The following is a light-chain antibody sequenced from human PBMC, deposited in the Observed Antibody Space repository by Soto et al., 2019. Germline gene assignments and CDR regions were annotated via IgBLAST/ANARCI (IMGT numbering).Light chain of an antibody. CDR3: CSYAGNSYVV. V-gene: IGLV2-23*02. CDR1: SANVGTYNL. J-gene: IGLJ2*01. Sequence: QSALTQPASVSGSPGQSITISCTGTSANVGTYNLVSWYQQHLGKAPKLIIYDVNKRPSGVSTRFSGSKSGNTASLTISGLRPEDEADYHCCSYAGNSYVVFAGGTKLTVL. CDR2: DVN.